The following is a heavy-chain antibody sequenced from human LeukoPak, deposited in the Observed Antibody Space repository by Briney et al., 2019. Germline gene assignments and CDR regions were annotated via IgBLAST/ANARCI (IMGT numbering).Heavy chain of an antibody. CDR2: IYYSGST. J-gene: IGHJ3*02. D-gene: IGHD2-2*01. Sequence: SETLSLTCTVSGGSISSYYWSWIRQPPGKGLEWIGYIYYSGSTNYNPSLKSRVTISVDTSKNQFSLRLSSVTAADTAVYYCARAPPGMRAFDIWGQGTMVTVSS. CDR3: ARAPPGMRAFDI. CDR1: GGSISSYY. V-gene: IGHV4-59*01.